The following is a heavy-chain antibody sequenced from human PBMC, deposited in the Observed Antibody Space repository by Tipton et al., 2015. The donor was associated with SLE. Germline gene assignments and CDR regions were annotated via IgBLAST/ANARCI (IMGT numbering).Heavy chain of an antibody. V-gene: IGHV4-34*01. J-gene: IGHJ3*02. CDR2: INHSGST. CDR3: ARQVGCSSSSCYRAFDI. CDR1: GGSISSSSSYY. D-gene: IGHD2-2*01. Sequence: TLSLTCAVYGGSISSSSSYYWAWIRRPPGKGVEWIGEINHSGSTNYNPSLKSRVTISVDTSKNQFSLKLSSVTAADTAVYYCARQVGCSSSSCYRAFDIWGQGTMVSVSS.